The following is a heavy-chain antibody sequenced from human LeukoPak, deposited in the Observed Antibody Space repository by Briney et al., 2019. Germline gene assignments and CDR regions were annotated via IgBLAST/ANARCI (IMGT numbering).Heavy chain of an antibody. D-gene: IGHD3-10*01. Sequence: GGSLRLSCVASGFTVSSNYMSWVRQAPGKGLEWVSIIYSGGSTYHADSVKGRFTISRDDSKNTLYLQMNNLGAEDTAVYYCASHITMVRGATLDYWGQGTLVTVSS. CDR1: GFTVSSNY. J-gene: IGHJ4*02. CDR2: IYSGGST. V-gene: IGHV3-66*04. CDR3: ASHITMVRGATLDY.